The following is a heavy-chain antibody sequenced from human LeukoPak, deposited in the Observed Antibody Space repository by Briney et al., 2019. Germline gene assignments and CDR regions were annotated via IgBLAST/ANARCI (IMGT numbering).Heavy chain of an antibody. CDR3: VIVLGNYFDSSSFPY. J-gene: IGHJ4*02. CDR1: GGSISSGSYY. Sequence: SQTLSLTCTVSGGSISSGSYYWSWIRQPAGKGLEWIGRIYTSGSTNYNPSLKSRVTISVDTSKNQFSLKLSSVTAADTAVYYCVIVLGNYFDSSSFPYWGQGTLVTVSS. V-gene: IGHV4-61*02. CDR2: IYTSGST. D-gene: IGHD3-22*01.